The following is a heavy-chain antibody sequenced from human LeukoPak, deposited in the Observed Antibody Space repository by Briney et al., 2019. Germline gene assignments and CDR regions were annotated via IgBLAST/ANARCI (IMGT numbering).Heavy chain of an antibody. Sequence: GGSLRLSCAASGFTFSSYAMHWVRQAPGKGLEWVAVISYDGSNKYYADSVKGRFTISGDNSKNTLYLQMNSLRAEDTAVYYCAGGDYWGQGTLVTVSS. D-gene: IGHD3-16*01. V-gene: IGHV3-30-3*01. CDR2: ISYDGSNK. J-gene: IGHJ4*02. CDR3: AGGDY. CDR1: GFTFSSYA.